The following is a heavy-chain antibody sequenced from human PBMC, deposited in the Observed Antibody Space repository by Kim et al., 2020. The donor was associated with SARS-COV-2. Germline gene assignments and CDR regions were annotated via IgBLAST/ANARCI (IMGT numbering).Heavy chain of an antibody. D-gene: IGHD6-19*01. Sequence: ADSVKGRFTISRDNAKNTLYLKRNSLRAEDTALYYCARRASRCGWWYFDDWGQGTLVTVSS. J-gene: IGHJ4*02. V-gene: IGHV3-74*01. CDR3: ARRASRCGWWYFDD.